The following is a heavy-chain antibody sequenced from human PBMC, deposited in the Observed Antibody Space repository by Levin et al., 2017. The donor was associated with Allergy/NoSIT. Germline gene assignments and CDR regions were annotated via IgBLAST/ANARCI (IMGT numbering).Heavy chain of an antibody. CDR2: ISYDGSNK. CDR1: GFTFSSYA. D-gene: IGHD6-6*01. CDR3: ARHSSSAFDY. Sequence: SCAASGFTFSSYAMHWVRQAPGKGLEWVAVISYDGSNKYYADSVKGRFTISRDNSKNTLYLQMNSLRAEDTAVYYCARHSSSAFDYWGQGTLVTVSS. J-gene: IGHJ4*02. V-gene: IGHV3-30*04.